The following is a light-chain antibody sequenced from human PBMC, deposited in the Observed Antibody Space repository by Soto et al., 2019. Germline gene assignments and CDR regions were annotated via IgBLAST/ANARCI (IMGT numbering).Light chain of an antibody. CDR1: QNISRS. CDR2: GTS. CDR3: QRHNHWPLT. J-gene: IGKJ4*01. V-gene: IGKV3-15*01. Sequence: EMAVTQSPGTLSVSAGERASLSCRASQNISRSLAWYQQKPGQGPSLLIYGTSTRATGVPARCNRRRSGTELTLTINPLQPEDFAVYYCQRHNHWPLTFGGGTRVDIK.